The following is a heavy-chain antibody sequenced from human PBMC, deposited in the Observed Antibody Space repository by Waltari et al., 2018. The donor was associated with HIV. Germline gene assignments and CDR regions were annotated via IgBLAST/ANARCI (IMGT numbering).Heavy chain of an antibody. V-gene: IGHV1-69*06. CDR1: GGTFSSYV. CDR3: ASTLTTVVTYWYFDL. Sequence: QVQLVQSGAEVKKPGSSVKVSCKASGGTFSSYVLGWVRQAPGQGLEWMGGIIPIFGTANYARKFQGRVTITADKSTSTAYMELSSLRSEDTAVYYCASTLTTVVTYWYFDLWGRGTLVTVSS. J-gene: IGHJ2*01. D-gene: IGHD4-17*01. CDR2: IIPIFGTA.